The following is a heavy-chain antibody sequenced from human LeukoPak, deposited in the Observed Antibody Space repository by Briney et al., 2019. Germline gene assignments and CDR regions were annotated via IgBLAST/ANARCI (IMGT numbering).Heavy chain of an antibody. CDR3: ASTVYGRLDY. CDR2: INHSGST. Sequence: SETLSLTCAVYGGSFSGYYWSWIRQPPGKGLEWIGEINHSGSTNYNPSLKSRVTISVDTSKNQFSLKLSSVTAADTAVYYRASTVYGRLDYWGQGTLVTVSS. CDR1: GGSFSGYY. V-gene: IGHV4-34*01. D-gene: IGHD4-17*01. J-gene: IGHJ4*02.